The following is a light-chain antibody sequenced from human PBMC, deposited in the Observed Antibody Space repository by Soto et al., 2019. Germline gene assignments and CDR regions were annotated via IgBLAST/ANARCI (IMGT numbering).Light chain of an antibody. V-gene: IGLV2-8*01. J-gene: IGLJ3*02. Sequence: QSALTQPASVSGSPGQSITISCTGTSSDVGGYNYVSWYQQHPGKAPKLIIYEVTKRPSGVPDRFSGSKSGNTASLTVSGLQTDDEADYYCSSFAGSNTLVFGGGTKLTVL. CDR1: SSDVGGYNY. CDR2: EVT. CDR3: SSFAGSNTLV.